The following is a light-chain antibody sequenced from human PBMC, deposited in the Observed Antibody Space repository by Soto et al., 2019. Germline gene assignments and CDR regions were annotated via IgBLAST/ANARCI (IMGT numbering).Light chain of an antibody. CDR2: LNSDGSH. Sequence: VLTQSPSASASLGASVKLTCTLSSGHSSNAIAWHQQQPEKGPRYLMKLNSDGSHSKGDGIPDRFSGSSSGAERYLTISSLQSEDEADYYCQTWGTGIVVFGGGTKLTVL. J-gene: IGLJ2*01. V-gene: IGLV4-69*01. CDR1: SGHSSNA. CDR3: QTWGTGIVV.